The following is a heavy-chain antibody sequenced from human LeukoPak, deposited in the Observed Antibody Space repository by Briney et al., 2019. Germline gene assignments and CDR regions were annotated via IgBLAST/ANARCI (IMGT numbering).Heavy chain of an antibody. CDR1: GYTFTGYY. V-gene: IGHV1-2*02. Sequence: ASENVSCMASGYTFTGYYMLWVRQAPRQGLEWMGGINPIRGGTNYTQKFQGRVKKTRDTSTSTAYMEQSRLRADDTAVYYCARESIAARYFDYWGQGTLVTVSS. CDR3: ARESIAARYFDY. CDR2: INPIRGGT. J-gene: IGHJ4*02. D-gene: IGHD6-6*01.